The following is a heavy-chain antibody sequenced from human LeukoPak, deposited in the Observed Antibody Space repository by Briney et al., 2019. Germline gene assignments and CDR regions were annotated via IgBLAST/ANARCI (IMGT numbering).Heavy chain of an antibody. CDR1: GFTFDDYG. CDR3: ARGSTIVLMVYAKGGAFDI. Sequence: GRSLRLSCAASGFTFDDYGMHWVRQAPGKGLEWVSGISWNSGSIGYADSVKGRFTISRDNAKNSLYLQMNSLRAEDTAVYYCARGSTIVLMVYAKGGAFDIWGQGTMVTVSS. D-gene: IGHD2-8*01. CDR2: ISWNSGSI. J-gene: IGHJ3*02. V-gene: IGHV3-9*01.